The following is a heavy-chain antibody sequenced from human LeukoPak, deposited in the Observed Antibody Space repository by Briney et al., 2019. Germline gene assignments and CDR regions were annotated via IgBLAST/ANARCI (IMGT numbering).Heavy chain of an antibody. CDR1: DFTFSDYA. V-gene: IGHV3-23*01. CDR3: AKDMRPHTTMMWNFDP. CDR2: ISSGGGSS. Sequence: PGGSLRLSCAASDFTFSDYAMGWVRQTPGKGLDWVSTISSGGGSSYYADSVKGRFTISRDNSKNTFYLQMTSLRAEDTAIYYCAKDMRPHTTMMWNFDPWGQGTLVTVSS. D-gene: IGHD3-22*01. J-gene: IGHJ5*02.